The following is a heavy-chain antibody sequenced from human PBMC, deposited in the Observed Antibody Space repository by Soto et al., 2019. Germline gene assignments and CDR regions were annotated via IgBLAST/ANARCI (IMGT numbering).Heavy chain of an antibody. CDR1: GGSISDISYC. Sequence: PSETLSLTCTVSGGSISDISYCWGWIRQPPGKGLQWIGCMFYSGATYYNPSLKNRVTLSVDTSNNEFSLKLVSVTAPGTAVYYCARHKSGSDWLDPWGQGTLVTVSS. CDR2: MFYSGAT. D-gene: IGHD2-15*01. CDR3: ARHKSGSDWLDP. J-gene: IGHJ5*02. V-gene: IGHV4-39*01.